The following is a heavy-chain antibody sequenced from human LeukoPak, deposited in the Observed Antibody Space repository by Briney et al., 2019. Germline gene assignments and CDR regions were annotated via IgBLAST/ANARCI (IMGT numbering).Heavy chain of an antibody. D-gene: IGHD3-10*01. CDR2: MYHTGTT. V-gene: IGHV4-38-2*02. Sequence: RPSETLSLTCIVSGYSISSGYYWGGIRQPPGKGLEWIGSMYHTGTTSYNPSLKSRVTMSADTSKNQFSLELRSVTAADTAVYYCARVLDYYGSGTRDFDYWGLGTLVTVSS. CDR1: GYSISSGYY. CDR3: ARVLDYYGSGTRDFDY. J-gene: IGHJ4*02.